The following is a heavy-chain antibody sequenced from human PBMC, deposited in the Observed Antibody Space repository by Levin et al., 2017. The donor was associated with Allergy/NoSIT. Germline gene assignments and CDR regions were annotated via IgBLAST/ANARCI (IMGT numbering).Heavy chain of an antibody. J-gene: IGHJ6*02. CDR1: GFTFRSSS. Sequence: LSLTCAASGFTFRSSSMNWVRQAPGKGLEWVSYISSSSSTIYYADSVKGRFTISRDNAKNSLYLQMNSLRAEDTAVYYCARDGGGGYYDSSGYYSVYYGMDVWGQGTTVTVSS. CDR3: ARDGGGGYYDSSGYYSVYYGMDV. CDR2: ISSSSSTI. V-gene: IGHV3-48*01. D-gene: IGHD3-22*01.